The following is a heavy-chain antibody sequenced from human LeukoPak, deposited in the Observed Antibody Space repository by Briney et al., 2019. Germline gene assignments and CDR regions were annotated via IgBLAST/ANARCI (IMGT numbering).Heavy chain of an antibody. Sequence: ASVKVSCKASGYTFTSYSINWVRQAPGQGLEWMGWVSAYNGNTKYAQKLQGRVTMTTDTSTSTAYMELRSLRSDDTAVYYCARGLGGSGSYFLTFDYWGQGTLVTVSS. D-gene: IGHD1-26*01. CDR3: ARGLGGSGSYFLTFDY. V-gene: IGHV1-18*01. CDR1: GYTFTSYS. J-gene: IGHJ4*02. CDR2: VSAYNGNT.